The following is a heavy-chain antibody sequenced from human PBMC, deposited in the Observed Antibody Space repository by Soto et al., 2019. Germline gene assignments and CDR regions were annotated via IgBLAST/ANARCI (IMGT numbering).Heavy chain of an antibody. D-gene: IGHD2-15*01. V-gene: IGHV4-59*08. CDR3: ARYCSGGSCYSGDDAFDI. J-gene: IGHJ3*02. CDR2: IYYSGST. CDR1: GFSISSYY. Sequence: SETLSLTCPFSGFSISSYYWSWIRQPPGKGLEWIGYIYYSGSTNYNPSLKSRVTISVDTSKNQFSLKLSSVTAADTAVYYCARYCSGGSCYSGDDAFDIWGQGTMVTVSS.